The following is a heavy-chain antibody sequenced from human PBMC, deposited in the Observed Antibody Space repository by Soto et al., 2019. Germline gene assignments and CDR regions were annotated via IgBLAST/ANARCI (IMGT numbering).Heavy chain of an antibody. D-gene: IGHD3-16*01. CDR3: ARGGGLMHLFDY. CDR1: GGSINSGGYY. Sequence: QVQLQESGPGLVKPSQTLSLTCTVSGGSINSGGYYWSWIRQHPGKGLEWIGYIYYSGSTYYNPSLKSRVTISVDTSKNQFSLKLSSVTAADTAVYYCARGGGLMHLFDYWGQGTLVTVSS. CDR2: IYYSGST. V-gene: IGHV4-31*03. J-gene: IGHJ4*02.